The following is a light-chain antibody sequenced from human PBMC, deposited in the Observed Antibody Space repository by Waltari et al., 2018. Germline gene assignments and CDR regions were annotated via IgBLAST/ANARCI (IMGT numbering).Light chain of an antibody. J-gene: IGLJ2*01. Sequence: QSALTQPASVSGSPGQSITISCTGTTNDTGYYNFVSWYQRHPGKAPKLMIFDVTRWSSGVSHRFSGSKSGNTASLTISGLQPEDEADYFCASYTSTNTVVFGGGTRVTVL. V-gene: IGLV2-14*01. CDR3: ASYTSTNTVV. CDR2: DVT. CDR1: TNDTGYYNF.